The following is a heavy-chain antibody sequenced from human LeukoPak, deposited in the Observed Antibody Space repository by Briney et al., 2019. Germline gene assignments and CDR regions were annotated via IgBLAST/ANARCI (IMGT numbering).Heavy chain of an antibody. CDR1: GGTFSSYV. CDR2: IIPIFGTA. CDR3: AMGVGAPEDLAVAADFDY. D-gene: IGHD6-19*01. V-gene: IGHV1-69*06. Sequence: SVKVSCEASGGTFSSYVINWVRQAPGQGLEWMGGIIPIFGTANYARKFQGRVTITADKSTSTAYMELSSLRSEDTAVYYCAMGVGAPEDLAVAADFDYWGQGTLVTVSS. J-gene: IGHJ4*02.